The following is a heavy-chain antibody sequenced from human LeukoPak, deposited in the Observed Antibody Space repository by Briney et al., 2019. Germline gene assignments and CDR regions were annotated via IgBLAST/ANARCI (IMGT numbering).Heavy chain of an antibody. CDR3: ARDRDKTRTNYYDRSGYYTRRNDN. V-gene: IGHV1-69*04. J-gene: IGHJ4*02. CDR2: IIPILGIA. D-gene: IGHD3-22*01. Sequence: ASVKVSCKASGGTFSSYAISWVRQAPGQGLEWMGRIIPILGIANYAQKFQGRVTITADKSTSTAYMELSSLRSEDTAVYYCARDRDKTRTNYYDRSGYYTRRNDNWGQGTLVTVSS. CDR1: GGTFSSYA.